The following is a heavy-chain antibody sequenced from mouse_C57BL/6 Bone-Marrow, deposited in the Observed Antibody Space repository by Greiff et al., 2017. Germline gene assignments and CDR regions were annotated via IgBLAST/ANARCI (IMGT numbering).Heavy chain of an antibody. D-gene: IGHD2-14*01. CDR2: ISSGSSTI. CDR3: ARRVRGDY. J-gene: IGHJ4*01. Sequence: EVKLLESGGGLVKPGGSLKLSCAASGFTFSDYGMHWVRQAPEKGLEWVAYISSGSSTIYYADTVKGRFTISIDNAKNTMFLQMTSLRSEDTAMYCCARRVRGDYWGQGTSVTVSS. CDR1: GFTFSDYG. V-gene: IGHV5-17*01.